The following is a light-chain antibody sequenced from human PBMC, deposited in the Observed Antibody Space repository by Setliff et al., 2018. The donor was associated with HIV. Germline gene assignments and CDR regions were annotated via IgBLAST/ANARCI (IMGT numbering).Light chain of an antibody. Sequence: SYELTQPPSVSVAPGQTARLTCGGNNIGSKSVHWFQQKPGQAPVVVVYDDSNRPSGIPERFSGSNSGNTATLTISRVEAGDEADYYCQVWDSGSERHVFGTGTKVTVL. CDR1: NIGSKS. CDR2: DDS. J-gene: IGLJ1*01. CDR3: QVWDSGSERHV. V-gene: IGLV3-21*02.